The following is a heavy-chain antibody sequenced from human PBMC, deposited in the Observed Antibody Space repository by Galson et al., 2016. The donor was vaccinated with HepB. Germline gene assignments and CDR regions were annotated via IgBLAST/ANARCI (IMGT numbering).Heavy chain of an antibody. V-gene: IGHV4-4*07. CDR3: ATGDSAFDY. D-gene: IGHD2-21*02. CDR2: SCGMGGP. Sequence: SETLSLTCSVSGGSITRWCWNWIRQFAGMRVEWIGRSCGMGGPKYNPSLERRVSISLDTSKNQVSLKLNSVNAADTAMYYCATGDSAFDYWGQGTLVTVSS. J-gene: IGHJ4*02. CDR1: GGSITRWC.